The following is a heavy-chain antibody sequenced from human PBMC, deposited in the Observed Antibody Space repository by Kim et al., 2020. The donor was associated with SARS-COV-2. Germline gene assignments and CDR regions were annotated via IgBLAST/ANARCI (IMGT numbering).Heavy chain of an antibody. CDR3: ARDYYDSSGRNWFDP. Sequence: DSVKGRFTISRDNAKNSLYLQMNSLRAEDTAVYYCARDYYDSSGRNWFDPWGQGTLVTVSS. V-gene: IGHV3-48*03. J-gene: IGHJ5*02. D-gene: IGHD3-22*01.